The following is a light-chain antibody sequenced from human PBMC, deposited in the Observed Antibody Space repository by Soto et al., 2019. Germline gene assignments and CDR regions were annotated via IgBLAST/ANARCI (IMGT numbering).Light chain of an antibody. Sequence: QSVLTQPASVSGSPGQSITISCTGTSSDVGGYNSVSWYQQHPGKVPKIMIYDVSIRPSGVPDRFSGSKSGNTASLTISGLQAEDEADYTSISTLVFGTGTKLTVL. CDR3: ISTLV. CDR1: SSDVGGYNS. V-gene: IGLV2-14*01. J-gene: IGLJ1*01. CDR2: DVS.